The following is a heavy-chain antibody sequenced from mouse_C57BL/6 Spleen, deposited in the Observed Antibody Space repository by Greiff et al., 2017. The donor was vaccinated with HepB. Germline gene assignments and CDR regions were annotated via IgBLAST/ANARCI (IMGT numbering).Heavy chain of an antibody. CDR3: ARAPAMVTTPFDY. D-gene: IGHD2-9*01. J-gene: IGHJ2*01. Sequence: DVKLQESGPGLAKPSQTLSLTCTVTGYSITSYYWNWIRKFPGNKLEYMGYIRYSGSTYYNPSLKSRISITRDTSKNQYYQQLNSVTTEDTATYYCARAPAMVTTPFDYWGQGTTLTVSS. CDR2: IRYSGST. V-gene: IGHV3-8*01. CDR1: GYSITSYY.